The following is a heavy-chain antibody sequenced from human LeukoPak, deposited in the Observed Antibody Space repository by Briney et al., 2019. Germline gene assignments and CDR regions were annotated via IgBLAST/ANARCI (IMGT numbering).Heavy chain of an antibody. Sequence: PGGSLRLSCAASGFTFSSYEMNWVRQAPGKGLEWVSYISSSGSTIYYADSVKGRFTISRDNSKNTLYLQMNSLRAEDTAVYYCAKALTYYYDSSGPGGAFDIWGQGTMVTVSS. CDR3: AKALTYYYDSSGPGGAFDI. J-gene: IGHJ3*02. V-gene: IGHV3-48*03. D-gene: IGHD3-22*01. CDR1: GFTFSSYE. CDR2: ISSSGSTI.